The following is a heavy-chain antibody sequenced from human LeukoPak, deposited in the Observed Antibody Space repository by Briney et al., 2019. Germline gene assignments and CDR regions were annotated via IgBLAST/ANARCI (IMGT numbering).Heavy chain of an antibody. D-gene: IGHD6-19*01. V-gene: IGHV3-30*02. CDR3: ASDNPRTTGYSRGSSFDF. Sequence: PGGSLRLSCAASGFTFSRYAMHWVRQAPGKGLEWVAFIRYDGTNKFYADSVKGRFTISRDISKNTLYLQMNSLRPEDTAVYFCASDNPRTTGYSRGSSFDFWGQGTLDTVSS. CDR1: GFTFSRYA. CDR2: IRYDGTNK. J-gene: IGHJ4*02.